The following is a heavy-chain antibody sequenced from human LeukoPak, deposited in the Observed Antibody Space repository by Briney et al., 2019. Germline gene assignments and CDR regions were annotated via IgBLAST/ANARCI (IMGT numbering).Heavy chain of an antibody. CDR3: ARDNIVVVPAATRANYYYYYGMDV. D-gene: IGHD2-2*01. CDR1: GFTVSSNY. Sequence: GGSLILSCAASGFTVSSNYMSWVRQAPGKGLEWVSVIYSGGSTYYADSVKGRFTISRDNSKNTLYLQMNSLRAEDRAVYYCARDNIVVVPAATRANYYYYYGMDVWGQGTTVTVSS. CDR2: IYSGGST. J-gene: IGHJ6*02. V-gene: IGHV3-66*01.